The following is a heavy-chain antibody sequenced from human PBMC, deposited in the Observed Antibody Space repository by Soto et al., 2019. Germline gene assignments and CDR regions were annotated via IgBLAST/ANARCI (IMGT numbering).Heavy chain of an antibody. CDR1: GGSFNGYY. CDR3: ARAPDKYYFDS. Sequence: XATLSLTCAVYGGSFNGYYWSWIRQPPGKGPEWIGDINHSGSTNYNPSLKSRVTISVDTSKNQFSLKLRSVTAADMAVFYCARAPDKYYFDSWGQGTQVTVSS. J-gene: IGHJ4*02. CDR2: INHSGST. V-gene: IGHV4-34*01.